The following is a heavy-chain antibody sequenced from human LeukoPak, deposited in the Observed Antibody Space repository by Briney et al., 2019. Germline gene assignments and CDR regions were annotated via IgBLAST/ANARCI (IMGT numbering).Heavy chain of an antibody. CDR1: GYDFTTYW. J-gene: IGHJ4*02. CDR3: ARGQCSSGCSFDY. V-gene: IGHV5-51*01. Sequence: GESLKISCKGSGYDFTTYWIGWVRQMPGKGLEWMGVIYPADSDTTYSPSFQGQVTISTDKSISTAYLQWSSLKASDTAMYYCARGQCSSGCSFDYWGQGTLVTVSS. D-gene: IGHD6-19*01. CDR2: IYPADSDT.